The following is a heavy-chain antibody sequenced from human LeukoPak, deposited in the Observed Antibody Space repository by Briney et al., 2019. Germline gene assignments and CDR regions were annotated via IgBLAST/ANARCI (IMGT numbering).Heavy chain of an antibody. Sequence: KSSETLSLTCTVSGGSISSPTYYWAWIRQPPGQELGWIKTIHHSGSTYDNPSLKSRFTMSVDTSKNQFFLNLSSVTAADTAVYYCARLGGYHDPPDYWGQGTLVTVSS. CDR3: ARLGGYHDPPDY. CDR1: GGSISSPTYY. J-gene: IGHJ4*02. CDR2: IHHSGST. D-gene: IGHD3-16*02. V-gene: IGHV4-39*01.